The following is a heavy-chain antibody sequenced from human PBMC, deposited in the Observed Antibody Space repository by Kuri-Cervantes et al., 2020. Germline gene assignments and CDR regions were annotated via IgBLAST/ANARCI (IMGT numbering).Heavy chain of an antibody. J-gene: IGHJ3*02. Sequence: GESLKISCAASGFTFSSYWMHWVRQAPGKGLVWVSRINSDGSSATYADSVKGRFTISRDNAKNSLYLQMNSLRAEDTAVYYCVRDPPGGEGAFDIWGQGTMVTVSS. CDR3: VRDPPGGEGAFDI. V-gene: IGHV3-74*01. CDR1: GFTFSSYW. D-gene: IGHD3-10*01. CDR2: INSDGSSA.